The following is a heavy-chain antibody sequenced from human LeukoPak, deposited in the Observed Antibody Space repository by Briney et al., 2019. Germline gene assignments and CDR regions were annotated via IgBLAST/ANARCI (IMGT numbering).Heavy chain of an antibody. CDR1: GFTFSSYS. CDR3: AIDMRGSGYYWYYFDY. D-gene: IGHD3-22*01. Sequence: GGSLRLSCAASGFTFSSYSMNWVRQAPGKGLEWVSSISSSSSYIYYADSVKGRFTISRDNAKNSLYLQMNSLRAEDTAVYYCAIDMRGSGYYWYYFDYWGQGTLVTVSS. CDR2: ISSSSSYI. V-gene: IGHV3-21*01. J-gene: IGHJ4*02.